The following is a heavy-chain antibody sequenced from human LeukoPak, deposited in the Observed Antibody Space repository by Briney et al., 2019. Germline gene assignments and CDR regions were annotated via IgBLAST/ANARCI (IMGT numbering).Heavy chain of an antibody. Sequence: GGSLRLSCAASGFTFSSYWMHWVRHAPGKGLVWVSRINSDGSSTNYADSVKGRFTISRDNAKNTLYLQMNSLRAEDTAVYYWASRSKSHFDYWGQGTLVTVSS. J-gene: IGHJ4*02. CDR3: ASRSKSHFDY. CDR1: GFTFSSYW. V-gene: IGHV3-74*01. CDR2: INSDGSST.